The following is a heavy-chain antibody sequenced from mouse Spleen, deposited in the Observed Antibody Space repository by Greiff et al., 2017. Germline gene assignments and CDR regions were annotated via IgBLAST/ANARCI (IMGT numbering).Heavy chain of an antibody. J-gene: IGHJ4*01. CDR1: GYTFTSYW. D-gene: IGHD1-1*01. CDR2: INPSNGGT. CDR3: ARNLDYYGSSPYYYAMDY. V-gene: IGHV1-53*01. Sequence: QVHVKQPGTELVKPGASVKLSCKASGYTFTSYWMHWVKQRPGQGLEWIGNINPSNGGTNYNEKFKSKATLTVDKSSSTAYMQLSSLTSEDSAVYYCARNLDYYGSSPYYYAMDYWGQGTSVTVSS.